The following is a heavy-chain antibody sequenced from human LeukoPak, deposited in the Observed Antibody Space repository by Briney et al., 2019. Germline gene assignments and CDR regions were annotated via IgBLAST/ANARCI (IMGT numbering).Heavy chain of an antibody. Sequence: GGSLRLSCAASGFTFSSYAMSWVRQAPGKGLEWVSAISGSGGSTYYADSVKGRFTIFRDNSKNTLYLQMNSLRAEDTAVYYCAKVPVGDGWYFDYWGQGTLVTVSS. D-gene: IGHD1-26*01. CDR2: ISGSGGST. J-gene: IGHJ4*02. CDR1: GFTFSSYA. CDR3: AKVPVGDGWYFDY. V-gene: IGHV3-23*01.